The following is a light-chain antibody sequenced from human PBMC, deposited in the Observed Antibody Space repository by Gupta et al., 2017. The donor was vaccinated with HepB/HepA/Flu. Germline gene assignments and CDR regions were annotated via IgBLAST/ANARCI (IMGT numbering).Light chain of an antibody. CDR1: SSDVGGYNY. CDR2: DVT. J-gene: IGLJ2*01. CDR3: CSYAGSHSWV. Sequence: QSALTQPHSLSGSPGQSVTISCPGTSSDVGGYNYVSWYQQHPGKAPKFMIYDVTKRPSGVPDRVSGSKSGNTASLTIAGLQAEDEANYHCCSYAGSHSWVFGGGTKVTVL. V-gene: IGLV2-11*01.